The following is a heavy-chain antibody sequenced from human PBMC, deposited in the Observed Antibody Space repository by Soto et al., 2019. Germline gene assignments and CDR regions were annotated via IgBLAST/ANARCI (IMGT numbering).Heavy chain of an antibody. V-gene: IGHV1-3*01. CDR1: GYTFITYA. J-gene: IGHJ4*02. D-gene: IGHD1-20*01. CDR3: ARGAANWSDIYY. CDR2: INPGNDNT. Sequence: ASVKVSCKASGYTFITYAVHWVRQAPGQSLEWMGWINPGNDNTRYSQKFQGRVTITRDTAANTAYMELSSLRSEDTAVYYCARGAANWSDIYYWGLGTLLPVSS.